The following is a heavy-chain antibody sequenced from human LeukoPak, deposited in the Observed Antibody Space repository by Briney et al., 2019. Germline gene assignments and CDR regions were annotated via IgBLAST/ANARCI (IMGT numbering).Heavy chain of an antibody. Sequence: GGSLRLSCAASGFAFSSYSINWVRQAPGKGLEGVSSLSGSSSYIYYADSVKGRFTISRDNAKNSLYLQMNSLRAEDTAVYYCARDLNSVRAGQFDYWGQGTLVTVSS. D-gene: IGHD2-21*01. CDR1: GFAFSSYS. V-gene: IGHV3-21*01. CDR2: LSGSSSYI. CDR3: ARDLNSVRAGQFDY. J-gene: IGHJ4*02.